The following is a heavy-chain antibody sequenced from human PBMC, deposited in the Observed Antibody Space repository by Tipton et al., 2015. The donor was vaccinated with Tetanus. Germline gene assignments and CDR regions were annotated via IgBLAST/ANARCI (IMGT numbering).Heavy chain of an antibody. CDR2: ISDSGRT. CDR1: GGSVTSDNHY. V-gene: IGHV4-61*01. Sequence: TLSLTCTVSGGSVTSDNHYWNWIRQPPGKGLEWLSYISDSGRTNSNYFLKSRIKVSRETSKNQFSLRLTSVTAADTAVYYCASDPALMGNFDYWGQGTLVTVSS. D-gene: IGHD2-2*01. J-gene: IGHJ4*02. CDR3: ASDPALMGNFDY.